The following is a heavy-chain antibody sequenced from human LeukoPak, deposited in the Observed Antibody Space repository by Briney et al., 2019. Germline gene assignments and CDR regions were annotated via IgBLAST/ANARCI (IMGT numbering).Heavy chain of an antibody. D-gene: IGHD4-17*01. CDR1: GFTFSSYG. CDR3: ARARGYGDPIDY. J-gene: IGHJ4*02. Sequence: QPGRSLRLSCAASGFTFSSYGMHWVRQAPGKGLEWVAVISYDGSNKYYADSVNGRFTISRDNSKNTLDLQMNSLRAEDTAVYYCARARGYGDPIDYWGLGTLVTVSS. V-gene: IGHV3-30*03. CDR2: ISYDGSNK.